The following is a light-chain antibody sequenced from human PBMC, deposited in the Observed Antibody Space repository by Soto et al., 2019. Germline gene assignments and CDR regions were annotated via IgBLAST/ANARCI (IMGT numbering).Light chain of an antibody. V-gene: IGLV1-40*01. J-gene: IGLJ2*01. CDR2: GNS. Sequence: QSVLTQPPSMSGAPGQRVTISCTGSSSNIGAGYDVHWYQQLPGTAPKLLIYGNSNRPSGVPDRFSGSKSGTSASLAITGLQAEDEADYYCQSYDSSLSGSMDVVFGGGTKVTVL. CDR1: SSNIGAGYD. CDR3: QSYDSSLSGSMDVV.